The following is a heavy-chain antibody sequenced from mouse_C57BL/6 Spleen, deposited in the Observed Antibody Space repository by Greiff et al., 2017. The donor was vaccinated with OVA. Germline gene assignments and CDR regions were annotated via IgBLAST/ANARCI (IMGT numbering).Heavy chain of an antibody. CDR2: INPNYGGT. J-gene: IGHJ3*01. D-gene: IGHD4-1*01. CDR3: AIELGRAWFAY. CDR1: GYTFTDYN. Sequence: VQLQQSGTELVKPGASVKMSCKASGYTFTDYNMHWVKQSHGKSLEWIGYINPNYGGTSYNQKFKGKATLTVNKSSSTAYMELRSLTSEDSAVYYCAIELGRAWFAYWGQGTLVTVSA. V-gene: IGHV1-22*01.